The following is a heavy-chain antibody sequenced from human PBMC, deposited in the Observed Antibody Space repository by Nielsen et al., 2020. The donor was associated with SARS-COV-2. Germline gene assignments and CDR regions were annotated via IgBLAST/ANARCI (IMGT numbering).Heavy chain of an antibody. J-gene: IGHJ6*02. V-gene: IGHV3-30*02. CDR2: MWFDGTKK. CDR3: AKSLLVGGFPGYGMDV. D-gene: IGHD1-26*01. CDR1: EFTLSNYV. Sequence: GESLKISCSGSEFTLSNYVMHWVRQAPGKGLECVALMWFDGTKKYYADSVKGRFTISRDNFKNTLFLQMNSLRPEDTAVYYCAKSLLVGGFPGYGMDVWGQGTTVTVS.